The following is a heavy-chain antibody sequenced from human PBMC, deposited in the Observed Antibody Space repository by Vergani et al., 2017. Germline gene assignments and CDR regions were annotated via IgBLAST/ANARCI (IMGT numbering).Heavy chain of an antibody. D-gene: IGHD2-21*02. CDR2: IGKDGINT. CDR1: GVTFSNFG. V-gene: IGHV3-30*02. CDR3: AKDLRDSTDGLPDS. Sequence: QVQLVESAGGVVQPGGSLRLSCAASGVTFSNFGMHWIRQAPGKGLEWLAYIGKDGINTRYRDAVKGRFTVSRDNSKDIMYLQMDSLGSEDTALYYCAKDLRDSTDGLPDSWGAGTLVIVAS. J-gene: IGHJ4*02.